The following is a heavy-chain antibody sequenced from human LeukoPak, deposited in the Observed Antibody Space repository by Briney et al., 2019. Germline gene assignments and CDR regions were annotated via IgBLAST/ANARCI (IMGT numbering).Heavy chain of an antibody. CDR1: GGSISSDY. J-gene: IGHJ5*02. Sequence: PSETLSPTCTVSGGSISSDYWSWIRQPPGKGLEWIGYIYYSGSTNYNPSLKSRVTISVDTSKNQFSLMLTSVTAADTAVYYCARQRPHYCSSTSCSAYNWFDPWGQGTLVTVSS. V-gene: IGHV4-59*08. D-gene: IGHD2-2*01. CDR3: ARQRPHYCSSTSCSAYNWFDP. CDR2: IYYSGST.